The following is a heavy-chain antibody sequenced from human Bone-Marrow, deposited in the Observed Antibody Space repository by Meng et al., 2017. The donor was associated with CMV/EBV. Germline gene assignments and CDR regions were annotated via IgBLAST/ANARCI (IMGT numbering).Heavy chain of an antibody. V-gene: IGHV1-2*02. D-gene: IGHD2-2*01. CDR3: AREAGGYCSSTSCRPAYNWFDP. Sequence: ASVKVSCKASGYTFTGYYMHWVRQAPGQGLEWMGWINPNSGGTNYAQKFQGRVTMTRDTSISTAYMELSRLRSDDTAVYYCAREAGGYCSSTSCRPAYNWFDPWGRGTLVTVSS. CDR2: INPNSGGT. J-gene: IGHJ5*02. CDR1: GYTFTGYY.